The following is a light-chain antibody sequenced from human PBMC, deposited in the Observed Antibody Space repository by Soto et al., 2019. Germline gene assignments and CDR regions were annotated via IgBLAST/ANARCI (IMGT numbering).Light chain of an antibody. J-gene: IGLJ1*01. CDR3: QSYDSSLSGYV. CDR1: SSNIGAGYD. V-gene: IGLV1-40*01. Sequence: QSALTQPPSVSGAPGQRVTISCTGSSSNIGAGYDVHWYQQLPGTAPKLLIYGNSNRPSGVPDRFSGSKSGTSASLAITGLQAEDEADYYCQSYDSSLSGYVFGTGTKLIVL. CDR2: GNS.